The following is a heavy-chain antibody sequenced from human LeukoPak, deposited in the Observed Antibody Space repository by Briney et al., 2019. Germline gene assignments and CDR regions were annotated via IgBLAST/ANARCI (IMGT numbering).Heavy chain of an antibody. Sequence: GSLRLSCAASGFTVSSNYMSWVRQAPGKGLEWVSVIYSGGSTYYADSVKGRFTISRDNSKNTLYLQMNSLRAEDTAVYYCARDGRSSGWYPWFDPWGQGTLVTVSP. J-gene: IGHJ5*02. V-gene: IGHV3-53*01. D-gene: IGHD6-19*01. CDR3: ARDGRSSGWYPWFDP. CDR2: IYSGGST. CDR1: GFTVSSNY.